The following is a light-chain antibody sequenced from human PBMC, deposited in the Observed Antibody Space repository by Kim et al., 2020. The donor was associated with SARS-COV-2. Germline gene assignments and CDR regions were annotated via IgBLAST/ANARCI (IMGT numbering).Light chain of an antibody. CDR1: QSISTY. CDR2: ATS. J-gene: IGKJ2*01. CDR3: QQTYGTPT. V-gene: IGKV1-39*01. Sequence: LSASEGDRVTITCRASQSISTYLNWYQQKPGKAPKLLIYATSNLQNGVPSRFSGSGSGTDFTLTISSLQPEDFAIYYCQQTYGTPTFGQGTKLEI.